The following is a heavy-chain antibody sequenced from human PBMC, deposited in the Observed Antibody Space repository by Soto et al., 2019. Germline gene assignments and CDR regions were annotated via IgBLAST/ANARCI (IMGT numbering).Heavy chain of an antibody. CDR1: GFSFATYV. Sequence: EVQLLESGGGMVEPRGSLKLSCAASGFSFATYVMNWVRQAPGKGLEWVSRICRDGGGTDYADSVKGRFTISRDDAENSLHLQMNSLRVEDTAIYYCVRGTSAWRGMDYWGQGTLVTVSS. V-gene: IGHV3-23*01. D-gene: IGHD6-19*01. CDR3: VRGTSAWRGMDY. CDR2: ICRDGGGT. J-gene: IGHJ4*02.